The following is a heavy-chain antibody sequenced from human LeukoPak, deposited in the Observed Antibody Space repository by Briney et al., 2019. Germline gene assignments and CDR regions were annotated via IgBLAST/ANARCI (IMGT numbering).Heavy chain of an antibody. CDR2: ISTSSSYI. Sequence: PGGSLRLSCAASGFTFSSYSMNWVRQAPGKGLEWVSSISTSSSYIYSADSVKGRFTISRDNAKNSLYLQMSSLRAEDTAVYYCVRDTFSPDAFDIWGQGTMVTVPS. V-gene: IGHV3-21*01. J-gene: IGHJ3*02. D-gene: IGHD3-16*01. CDR1: GFTFSSYS. CDR3: VRDTFSPDAFDI.